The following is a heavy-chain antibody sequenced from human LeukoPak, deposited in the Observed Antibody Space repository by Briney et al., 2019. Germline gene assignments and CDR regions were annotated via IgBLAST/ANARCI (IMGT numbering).Heavy chain of an antibody. Sequence: ASVKVSCKASGYSLSSYDINWVRQAAGQGLEWTGWMNPNSDNTGYAQNFQGRVTITRNTAMTTAYMELSSLRSEDTAVYYCARRFCRGGSCFLDPWGQGTLVTVSS. V-gene: IGHV1-8*03. J-gene: IGHJ5*02. D-gene: IGHD2-15*01. CDR2: MNPNSDNT. CDR1: GYSLSSYD. CDR3: ARRFCRGGSCFLDP.